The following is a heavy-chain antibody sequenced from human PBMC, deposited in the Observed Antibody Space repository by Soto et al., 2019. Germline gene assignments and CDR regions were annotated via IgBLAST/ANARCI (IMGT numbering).Heavy chain of an antibody. CDR2: ISSHTGNT. D-gene: IGHD4-17*01. CDR1: GYNFNACG. V-gene: IGHV1-18*01. CDR3: ARDCGTAVTTHYLDC. Sequence: QVEVVQSGPEVKKPGASVKVSCKASGYNFNACGISWVRQAPGQGLEWMGWISSHTGNTNYAQNLQGRVTMTTDTSTTTVYMELRSLTSDDTAVYYCARDCGTAVTTHYLDCWGQGSLVTVSS. J-gene: IGHJ4*02.